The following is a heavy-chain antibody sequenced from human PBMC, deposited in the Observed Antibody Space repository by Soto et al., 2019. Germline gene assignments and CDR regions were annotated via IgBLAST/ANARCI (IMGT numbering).Heavy chain of an antibody. D-gene: IGHD2-21*02. CDR2: IWYDGSNK. V-gene: IGHV3-33*01. CDR3: ARGPYCGGDCFTWWFDP. J-gene: IGHJ5*02. CDR1: GFTFSSYG. Sequence: GGSLRLSCAASGFTFSSYGMHWVRQAPGKGLEWVAVIWYDGSNKYYADSVKGRFTISRDNSKNTLYLQMNSLRAEDTAVYYCARGPYCGGDCFTWWFDPWGQGTLVTVSS.